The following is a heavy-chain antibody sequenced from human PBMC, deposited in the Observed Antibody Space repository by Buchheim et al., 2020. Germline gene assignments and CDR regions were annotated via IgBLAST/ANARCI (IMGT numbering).Heavy chain of an antibody. CDR2: IYTSGST. J-gene: IGHJ4*02. V-gene: IGHV4-61*02. CDR1: GGSISSGSYY. Sequence: QVQLQESGPGLVKPSQTLSLTCTVSGGSISSGSYYWSWIRQPAGKGLEWIGRIYTSGSTNYNPSLKSRVTISVDTSQNQFSLKLSSVTAADTAVYYCARDRRDFWSGYYDYWGQGTL. CDR3: ARDRRDFWSGYYDY. D-gene: IGHD3-3*01.